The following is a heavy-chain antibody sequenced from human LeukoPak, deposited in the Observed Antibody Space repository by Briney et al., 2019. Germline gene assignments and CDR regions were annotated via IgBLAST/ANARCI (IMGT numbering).Heavy chain of an antibody. CDR2: INSDGSSI. J-gene: IGHJ4*02. CDR3: ARETSTGKYPQNVPDY. CDR1: GFTFSSYW. Sequence: GGSLRLSCAASGFTFSSYWMHWIRQAPGKGLVWVSRINSDGSSIAYADSVQGRFTISRDNAKNTLYLQVSSLSVEDTAVYYCARETSTGKYPQNVPDYWGQGTLVTVSS. V-gene: IGHV3-74*01. D-gene: IGHD2-8*02.